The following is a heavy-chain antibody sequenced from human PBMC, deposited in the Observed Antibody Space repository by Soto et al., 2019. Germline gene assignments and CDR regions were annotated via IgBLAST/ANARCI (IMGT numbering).Heavy chain of an antibody. J-gene: IGHJ3*02. CDR2: IRSKAYGGTT. D-gene: IGHD1-26*01. CDR1: GFTFSDYP. Sequence: GGSLRLSCTASGFTFSDYPMSWFRQAPGKGLEWVSFIRSKAYGGTTEDAASVKGRFTISRDDSKNTLYLQMNSLRAEDTAAHYCARDSRATGAGAFDIWGLGTMVTVSS. V-gene: IGHV3-49*03. CDR3: ARDSRATGAGAFDI.